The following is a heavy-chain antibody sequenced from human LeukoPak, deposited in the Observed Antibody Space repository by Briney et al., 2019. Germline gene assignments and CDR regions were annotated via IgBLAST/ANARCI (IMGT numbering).Heavy chain of an antibody. CDR3: AREGSYDGSTMGYFDY. V-gene: IGHV3-53*01. CDR2: IYSGGTI. Sequence: GGSLRLSCAASGFTVSSNYMAWDRQAPGKGLEWVSVIYSGGTIYYADSVKGRFTISRDNSKNTLYLQMNSLRAEDTAVYYCAREGSYDGSTMGYFDYWGQGTLVTVSS. CDR1: GFTVSSNY. J-gene: IGHJ4*02. D-gene: IGHD3-22*01.